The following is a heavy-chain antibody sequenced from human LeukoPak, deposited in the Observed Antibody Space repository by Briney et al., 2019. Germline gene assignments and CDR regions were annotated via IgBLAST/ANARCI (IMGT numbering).Heavy chain of an antibody. D-gene: IGHD2-2*01. Sequence: SETLSLTCTVSGGSISSYYWSWIRQPPEKGLECIGYIYYSGSTNYNPSLKSRVTISVDTSKNQFPLKLSSVTAADTAVYYCARHGNLVVPANYYYMYVWGKGTTVTVSS. CDR1: GGSISSYY. V-gene: IGHV4-59*08. CDR3: ARHGNLVVPANYYYMYV. CDR2: IYYSGST. J-gene: IGHJ6*03.